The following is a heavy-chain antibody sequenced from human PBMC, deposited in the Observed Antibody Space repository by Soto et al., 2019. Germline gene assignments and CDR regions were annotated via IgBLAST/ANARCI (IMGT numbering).Heavy chain of an antibody. CDR3: ARVSKLDSPYCGGGCYSPLDAFDI. CDR1: GGTISIYY. J-gene: IGHJ3*02. V-gene: IGHV4-59*01. Sequence: SEALSLTCHASGGTISIYYWRCIRQPPGKGLERIGHIYYSGSTNYNPSLKSRVTISVGTSKTQFSLKLSSVTAADRAVYYCARVSKLDSPYCGGGCYSPLDAFDIWGQVTMVTVSS. CDR2: IYYSGST. D-gene: IGHD2-21*02.